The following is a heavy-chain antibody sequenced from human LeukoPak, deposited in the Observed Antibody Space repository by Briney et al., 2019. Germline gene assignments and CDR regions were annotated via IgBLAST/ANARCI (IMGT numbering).Heavy chain of an antibody. CDR1: GYTFTSYG. D-gene: IGHD3-22*01. CDR2: ISAYNGNT. J-gene: IGHJ5*02. V-gene: IGHV1-18*01. CDR3: ARDVVTMIVVVTLAGFDP. Sequence: ASVKVSCKASGYTFTSYGISWVRQAPAQGLEWMGWISAYNGNTNYAQKLQGRVTMTTDTSTSTAYMELRSLRSDDTAVYYCARDVVTMIVVVTLAGFDPWGQGTLVTVSS.